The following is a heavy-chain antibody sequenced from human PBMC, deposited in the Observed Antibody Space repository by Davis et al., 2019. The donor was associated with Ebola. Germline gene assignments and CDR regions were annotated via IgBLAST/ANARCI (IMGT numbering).Heavy chain of an antibody. D-gene: IGHD3-22*01. V-gene: IGHV4-30-2*01. CDR3: ARIHSYYDSSGYLDPTTFYFDY. Sequence: MPSETLSFTCAVSGGSISSGGYSWSWIRQPPGKGLEWIGYIYHSGSTYYNPSLKSRVTISVDRSKNQFSLKLSSVTAADTAVYYCARIHSYYDSSGYLDPTTFYFDYWGQGTLVTVSS. CDR2: IYHSGST. CDR1: GGSISSGGYS. J-gene: IGHJ4*02.